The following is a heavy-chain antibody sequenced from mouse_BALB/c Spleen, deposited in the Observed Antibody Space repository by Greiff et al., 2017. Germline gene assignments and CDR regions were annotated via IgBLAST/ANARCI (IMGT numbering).Heavy chain of an antibody. CDR2: INPSTGYT. CDR1: GYTFTSYW. J-gene: IGHJ4*01. V-gene: IGHV1-7*01. D-gene: IGHD2-10*01. Sequence: VQLQQSGAELAKPGASVKMSCKASGYTFTSYWMHWVKQRPGQGLEWIGYINPSTGYTEYNQKFKDKATLTADKSSSTAYMQLSSLTSEDSAVYYCAAYYGNYEAMDYWGQGTSVTVSS. CDR3: AAYYGNYEAMDY.